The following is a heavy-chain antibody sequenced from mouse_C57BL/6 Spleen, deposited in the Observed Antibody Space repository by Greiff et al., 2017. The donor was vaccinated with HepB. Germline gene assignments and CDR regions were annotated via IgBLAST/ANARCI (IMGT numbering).Heavy chain of an antibody. CDR1: GFTFSDAW. CDR3: TRSTMVTTGAMDY. J-gene: IGHJ4*01. D-gene: IGHD2-2*01. Sequence: EVKLVESGGGLVQPGGSMKLSCAASGFTFSDAWMDWVRQSPEKGLEWVAEIRNKANNHATYYAESVKGRFTISRDDSKSSVYLQMNSLRAEDTGIYYCTRSTMVTTGAMDYWGQGTSVTVSS. V-gene: IGHV6-6*01. CDR2: IRNKANNHAT.